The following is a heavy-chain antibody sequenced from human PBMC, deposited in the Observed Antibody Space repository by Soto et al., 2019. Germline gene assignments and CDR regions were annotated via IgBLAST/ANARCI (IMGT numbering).Heavy chain of an antibody. J-gene: IGHJ6*02. Sequence: SETLSLTCTVSGGSISSGDYYWSWIRQPPGKGLEWIGYIYYSGSTYYNPSLKSRVTISVDTSKNQFSLKLSSVTAADTAVYNCAREEDYGDYGVYYYDMDVWGQGTTVTVSS. CDR3: AREEDYGDYGVYYYDMDV. CDR2: IYYSGST. D-gene: IGHD4-17*01. V-gene: IGHV4-30-4*01. CDR1: GGSISSGDYY.